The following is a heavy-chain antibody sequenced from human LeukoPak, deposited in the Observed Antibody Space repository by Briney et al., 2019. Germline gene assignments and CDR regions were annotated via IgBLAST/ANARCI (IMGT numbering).Heavy chain of an antibody. CDR3: AKFFTGEYVRAFDI. V-gene: IGHV3-30*18. D-gene: IGHD3-10*02. CDR1: GFTFSSYA. J-gene: IGHJ3*02. CDR2: ISYDGSNK. Sequence: GGSLRLSCAASGFTFSSYAMHWVRQAPGKGLEWVALISYDGSNKYYADSVKGRFTISRDNSKNTPYLQMNSLRAEDTAVYYCAKFFTGEYVRAFDIWGQGTMVTVSS.